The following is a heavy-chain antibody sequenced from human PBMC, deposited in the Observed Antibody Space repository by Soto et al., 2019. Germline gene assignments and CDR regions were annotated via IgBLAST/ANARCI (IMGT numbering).Heavy chain of an antibody. Sequence: SETLSLTCTVSGVSISSYYWSWIRQPPGKGLEWIGYIYYSGSTNYNPSLKSRVTISVDTSKNQFSLKLSSVTAADTAVYYCARGPSVTYYYYGMDVWGQGTTVTVS. V-gene: IGHV4-59*01. CDR1: GVSISSYY. CDR2: IYYSGST. CDR3: ARGPSVTYYYYGMDV. D-gene: IGHD4-17*01. J-gene: IGHJ6*02.